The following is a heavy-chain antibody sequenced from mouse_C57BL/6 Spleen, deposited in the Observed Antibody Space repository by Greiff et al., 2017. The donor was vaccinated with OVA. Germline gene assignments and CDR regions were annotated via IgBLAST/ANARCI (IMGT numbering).Heavy chain of an antibody. CDR1: GFTFSSYA. D-gene: IGHD3-3*01. V-gene: IGHV5-4*01. CDR2: ISDGGSYT. J-gene: IGHJ1*03. CDR3: AREGDLYWYFDV. Sequence: EVHLVESGGGLVKPGGSLKLSCAASGFTFSSYAMSWVRQTPEKRLEWVATISDGGSYTYYPDNVKGRFTISRDNAKNNLYLQMSHLKSEDTAMYYCAREGDLYWYFDVWGTGTTVTVSS.